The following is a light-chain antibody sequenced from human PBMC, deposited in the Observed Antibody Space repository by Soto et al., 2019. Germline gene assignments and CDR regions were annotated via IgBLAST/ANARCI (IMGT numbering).Light chain of an antibody. J-gene: IGKJ3*01. CDR1: QSITSSY. CDR3: QQYGTSPYT. Sequence: EIVLTQSPGTLSLSPGERATLSCRASQSITSSYLAWYQQKPGQAPRLLIYGASSRATGIPDRFRGSGSGADFTLTMTRLEPEDFAGYYCQQYGTSPYTFGPGTKVDI. V-gene: IGKV3-20*01. CDR2: GAS.